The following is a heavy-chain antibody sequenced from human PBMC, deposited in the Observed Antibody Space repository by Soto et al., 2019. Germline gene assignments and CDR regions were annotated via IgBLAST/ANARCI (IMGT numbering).Heavy chain of an antibody. CDR1: GFTFSSYG. D-gene: IGHD4-17*01. Sequence: GGSLRLSCAASGFTFSSYGMHWVRQAPGKGLEWVAVIWYDGSNKYYADSVKGRFTIYRDNSKNTLYLQMDSLRAEDTAVYYCARAAGGDYLVDYWGQGTLVTVSS. CDR2: IWYDGSNK. J-gene: IGHJ4*02. V-gene: IGHV3-33*01. CDR3: ARAAGGDYLVDY.